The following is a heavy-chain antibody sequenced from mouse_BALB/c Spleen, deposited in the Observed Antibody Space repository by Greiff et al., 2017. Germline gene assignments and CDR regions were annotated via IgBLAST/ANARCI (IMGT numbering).Heavy chain of an antibody. J-gene: IGHJ3*01. CDR1: GFNIKDYY. Sequence: EVQLQQSGAELVRSGASVKLSCTASGFNIKDYYMHWVKQRPEQGLEWIGWIDPENGDTEYAPKFQGKATMTADTSSNTAYLQLSSLTSEDTAVYYCNAPEGYSYWGQGTLVTVSA. V-gene: IGHV14-4*02. D-gene: IGHD2-3*01. CDR3: NAPEGYSY. CDR2: IDPENGDT.